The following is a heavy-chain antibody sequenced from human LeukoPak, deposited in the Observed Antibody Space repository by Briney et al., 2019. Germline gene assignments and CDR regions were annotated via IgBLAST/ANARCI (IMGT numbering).Heavy chain of an antibody. CDR1: GGSFSGYY. Sequence: SETLSLTCAVYGGSFSGYYWSLIRQPPGKGLEWIGEINHSGSTNYNPSLKSRVTISVDTSKNQFSLKLSSVTAADTAVYYCARGLFGELLWGDAFDIWGQGTMVTVSS. CDR3: ARGLFGELLWGDAFDI. V-gene: IGHV4-34*01. D-gene: IGHD3-10*01. CDR2: INHSGST. J-gene: IGHJ3*02.